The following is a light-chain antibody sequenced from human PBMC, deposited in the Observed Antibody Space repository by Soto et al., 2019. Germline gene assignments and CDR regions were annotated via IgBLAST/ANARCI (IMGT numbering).Light chain of an antibody. CDR1: QSVLYSSDNNNY. CDR3: QQYYSTPLT. J-gene: IGKJ4*01. CDR2: WAS. Sequence: ILMTQSPDSLAVSLGERATINCKASQSVLYSSDNNNYLAWYQEKPGQPPKMLIYWASTRISGVPDRFSGSGSGTDFTLTISSLQAEDVAVYYCQQYYSTPLTFGGGTKVEIK. V-gene: IGKV4-1*01.